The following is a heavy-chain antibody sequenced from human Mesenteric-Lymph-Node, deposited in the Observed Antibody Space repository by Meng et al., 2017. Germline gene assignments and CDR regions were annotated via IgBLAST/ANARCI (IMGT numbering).Heavy chain of an antibody. J-gene: IGHJ4*02. D-gene: IGHD2-21*01. CDR2: IYYSGST. CDR3: ASFDHIPRRNYFDY. Sequence: QVQLQESGPGLVKPSQTLSLTCTVSGGSISSGGYYWSWIRQHPGKGLEWIGYIYYSGSTYYNPSLKSRVSISVDTSKNQFSLNLNSMTAADTAVYYCASFDHIPRRNYFDYWGQGTLVTVSS. CDR1: GGSISSGGYY. V-gene: IGHV4-30-4*01.